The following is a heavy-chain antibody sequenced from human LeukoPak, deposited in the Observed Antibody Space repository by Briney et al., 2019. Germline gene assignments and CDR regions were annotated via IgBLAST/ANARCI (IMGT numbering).Heavy chain of an antibody. CDR3: ARGRLYDSSGYLEYFDY. J-gene: IGHJ4*02. V-gene: IGHV4-34*01. D-gene: IGHD3-22*01. CDR1: GGSFSGYY. Sequence: PSETLSLTCAVYGGSFSGYYWSWIRQPPGKGLEWIGEINHSGGTNYNPSLKSRVTISVDTSKNQFSLKLSSVTAADTAVYYCARGRLYDSSGYLEYFDYWGQGTLVTVSS. CDR2: INHSGGT.